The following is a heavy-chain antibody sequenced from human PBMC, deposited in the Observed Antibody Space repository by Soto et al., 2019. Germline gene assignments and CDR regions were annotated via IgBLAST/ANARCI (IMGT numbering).Heavy chain of an antibody. CDR3: AAGGAAAGRGRFSYYYGMDV. V-gene: IGHV1-58*01. CDR2: IVVGSGNT. Sequence: SVKVSCKASGFTFTSSPVQWVRQARGQRLEWIGWIVVGSGNTNYAQRFQERVTITRDMSTSTAYMELSSLRYEDTAVYYCAAGGAAAGRGRFSYYYGMDVWGQGTTVTVSS. J-gene: IGHJ6*02. D-gene: IGHD6-13*01. CDR1: GFTFTSSP.